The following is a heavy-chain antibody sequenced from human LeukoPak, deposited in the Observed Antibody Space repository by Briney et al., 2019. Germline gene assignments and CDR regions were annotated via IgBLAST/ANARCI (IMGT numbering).Heavy chain of an antibody. CDR3: AKEGPIGLWFGEPAPLDY. CDR1: GFTFSSYW. Sequence: GGSLRLSCSASGFTFSSYWMSWVRQAPGKGLEWVSAISGSDGSTYHADSVKGRFTISRDNSKNMLYLQMNSLGAEDTAVYYCAKEGPIGLWFGEPAPLDYWGQGTLVTVSS. CDR2: ISGSDGST. D-gene: IGHD3-10*01. J-gene: IGHJ4*02. V-gene: IGHV3-23*01.